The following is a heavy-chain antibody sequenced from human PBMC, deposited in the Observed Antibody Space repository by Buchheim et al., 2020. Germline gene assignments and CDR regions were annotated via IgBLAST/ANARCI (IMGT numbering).Heavy chain of an antibody. J-gene: IGHJ4*02. D-gene: IGHD6-19*01. CDR1: GIPVSSNY. V-gene: IGHV3-66*02. Sequence: EVQLVQSGGGLVQPGGSLRLSCAASGIPVSSNYMSWVRQSPEKGLEWVSVLYPSGKSYYTDSVKGRFIVSRDDSENTLYLQMNGLRPEDTAVYYCASPGYSSGWYAYWGQGT. CDR2: LYPSGKS. CDR3: ASPGYSSGWYAY.